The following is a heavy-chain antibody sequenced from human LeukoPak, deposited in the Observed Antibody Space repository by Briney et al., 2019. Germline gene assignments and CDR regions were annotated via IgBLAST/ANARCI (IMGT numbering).Heavy chain of an antibody. CDR1: GGSISNYY. D-gene: IGHD1-1*01. CDR2: IYSSGST. CDR3: ARGGYTIFDY. J-gene: IGHJ4*02. Sequence: SETLSLTCTVSGGSISNYYWSWIRQPAGKGLEFIGRIYSSGSTDYNPSLKSRVTMSVDTSKDQFSLKLSSVTAADSAMYYCARGGYTIFDYWGQGTLVTVSS. V-gene: IGHV4-4*07.